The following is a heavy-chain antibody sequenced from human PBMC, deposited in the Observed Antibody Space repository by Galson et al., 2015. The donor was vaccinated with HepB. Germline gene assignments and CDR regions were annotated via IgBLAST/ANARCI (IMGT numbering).Heavy chain of an antibody. CDR2: SGWDDGT. J-gene: IGHJ4*02. CDR1: GFSRSTSGMR. CDR3: ARMGPGRYFDY. Sequence: PAVVKPTQTLTLTCTFSGFSRSTSGMRGSWIRQPPGKALEWLARSGWDDGTVYNSSLKTRRTISKATSKNQVVLTMTNMDPVATATYYCARMGPGRYFDYWGQGTLVTVSS. V-gene: IGHV2-70*04.